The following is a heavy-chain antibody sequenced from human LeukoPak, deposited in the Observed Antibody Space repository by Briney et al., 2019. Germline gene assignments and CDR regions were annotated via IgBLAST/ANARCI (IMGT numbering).Heavy chain of an antibody. Sequence: ASVKVSCKASGYTFTGYYMHWVRQAPGQGLEWMGWINPNSGGTNYAQKFQGRVTMTRDTSISTAYMELSRLRSDDTAVYYCASVTGERDYYYYYGMDVWGQGTTVTVSS. CDR2: INPNSGGT. D-gene: IGHD7-27*01. CDR3: ASVTGERDYYYYYGMDV. V-gene: IGHV1-2*02. J-gene: IGHJ6*02. CDR1: GYTFTGYY.